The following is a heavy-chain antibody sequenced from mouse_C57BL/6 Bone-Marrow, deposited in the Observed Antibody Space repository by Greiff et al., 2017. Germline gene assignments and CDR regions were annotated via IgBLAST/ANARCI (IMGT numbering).Heavy chain of an antibody. V-gene: IGHV1-26*01. CDR2: INPNNGGT. Sequence: EVQLQQSGPELVKPGASVKISCKASGYTFTDYYMNWVKQSHGKSLEWIGDINPNNGGTSYNQKFKGKATLTVDKSSSTAYMELRSLTSEDSAVYYCARKFITTVVRPLDYWGQGTTLTVSS. J-gene: IGHJ2*01. CDR3: ARKFITTVVRPLDY. D-gene: IGHD1-1*01. CDR1: GYTFTDYY.